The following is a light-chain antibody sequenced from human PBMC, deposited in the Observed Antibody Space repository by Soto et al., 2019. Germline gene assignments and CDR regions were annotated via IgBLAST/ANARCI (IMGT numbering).Light chain of an antibody. CDR1: QTIGRW. CDR2: KAS. CDR3: HQYNSYSRT. J-gene: IGKJ1*01. Sequence: DIQMTQSPSTLSASVGDRVTITCRASQTIGRWLAWYQQKPGNVPKLLIYKASSLQSGVPSRFSGSGSGTEFTLTINSLQPDDFATYYCHQYNSYSRTFGQGTTLEIK. V-gene: IGKV1-5*03.